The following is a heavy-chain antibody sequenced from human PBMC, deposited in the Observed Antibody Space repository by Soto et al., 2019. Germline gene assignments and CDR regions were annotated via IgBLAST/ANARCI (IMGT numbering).Heavy chain of an antibody. CDR2: INSDGSST. Sequence: VQLVESGGGLVQPGGSLRLSCAASGFTFSSYWMHWVRQAPGKGLVWVSRINSDGSSTSYAESVKGRFNIPRDNAKNTLYLQMNSLRAEDTAVYSCARASKLDPDDYWGQGTLVTVSS. CDR3: ARASKLDPDDY. D-gene: IGHD3-10*01. J-gene: IGHJ4*02. CDR1: GFTFSSYW. V-gene: IGHV3-74*01.